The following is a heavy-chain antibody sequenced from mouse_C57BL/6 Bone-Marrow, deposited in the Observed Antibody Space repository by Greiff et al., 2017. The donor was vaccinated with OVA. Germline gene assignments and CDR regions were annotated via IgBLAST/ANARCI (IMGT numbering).Heavy chain of an antibody. J-gene: IGHJ3*01. CDR1: GFNIKDDY. CDR3: TTGSPWFAY. CDR2: IDPENGDT. Sequence: VHVKQSGAELVRPGASVKLSCTASGFNIKDDYMHWVKQRPEQGLEWIGWIDPENGDTEYASKFQGKATITADTSSNTAYLQLSSLTAEDTAVYYCTTGSPWFAYWGQGTLVTVSA. V-gene: IGHV14-4*01.